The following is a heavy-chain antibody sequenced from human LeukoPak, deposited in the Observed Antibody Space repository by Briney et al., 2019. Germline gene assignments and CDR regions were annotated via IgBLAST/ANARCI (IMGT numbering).Heavy chain of an antibody. CDR3: ARGVIAAAGFDY. V-gene: IGHV1-8*01. CDR2: MNPNSGNT. D-gene: IGHD6-13*01. J-gene: IGHJ4*02. CDR1: GYTFTSYD. Sequence: GPSVKVSCKASGYTFTSYDINWVRQATGQGLEWMGWMNPNSGNTGYAQKFQGRVTMTRNTSISTAYMELSSLRSEDTAVYYCARGVIAAAGFDYWGQGTLVTVSS.